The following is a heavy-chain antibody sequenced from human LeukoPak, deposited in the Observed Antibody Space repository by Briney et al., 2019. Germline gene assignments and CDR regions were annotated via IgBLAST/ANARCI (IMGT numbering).Heavy chain of an antibody. CDR2: INHRGGT. CDR1: GGSISSGAYP. Sequence: PSETLSLTCTVSGGSISSGAYPWSWFRQPPGKGLEWIGEINHRGGTNYNPSLKSRVTVSVDTSKNQFSLKLSSVTAADTAVYYCASCLSYYYDSSGHQVRDAFDIWGQGTMVTVSP. CDR3: ASCLSYYYDSSGHQVRDAFDI. V-gene: IGHV4-39*07. J-gene: IGHJ3*02. D-gene: IGHD3-22*01.